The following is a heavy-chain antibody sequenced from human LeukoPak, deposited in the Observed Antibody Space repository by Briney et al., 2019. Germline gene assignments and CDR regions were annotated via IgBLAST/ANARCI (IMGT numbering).Heavy chain of an antibody. CDR2: INAGNGNT. D-gene: IGHD4-4*01. Sequence: ASVKVSCKASGYTFTSYAMHWVRQAPGQRLEWMGWINAGNGNTKYSQKFQGRVTITRDTSASTAYMELSSLRSEDTAVYYCAGPSYSNYQGLTRYGTDVWGQGTTVTVSS. V-gene: IGHV1-3*01. CDR1: GYTFTSYA. J-gene: IGHJ6*02. CDR3: AGPSYSNYQGLTRYGTDV.